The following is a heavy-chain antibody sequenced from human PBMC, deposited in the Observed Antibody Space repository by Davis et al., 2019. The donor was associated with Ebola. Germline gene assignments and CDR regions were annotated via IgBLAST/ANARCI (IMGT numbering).Heavy chain of an antibody. V-gene: IGHV4-59*12. CDR1: GGSISSYY. CDR2: IYYSGST. D-gene: IGHD2-21*02. CDR3: ARDGPTGVTFNYYYGMDV. Sequence: SETLSLTCTVSGGSISSYYWSWIRQPPGKGLEWIGYIYYSGSTNYNPSLKSRVTISVDTSKNQFSLKLSSVTAADTAVYYCARDGPTGVTFNYYYGMDVWGQGTTVTVSS. J-gene: IGHJ6*02.